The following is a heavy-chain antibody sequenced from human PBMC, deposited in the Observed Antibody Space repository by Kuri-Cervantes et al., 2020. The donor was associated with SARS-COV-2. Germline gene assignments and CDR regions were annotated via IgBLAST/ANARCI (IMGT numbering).Heavy chain of an antibody. CDR2: IIPIFGTA. D-gene: IGHD3-3*01. Sequence: SVKVSCKASGCTFSSYAISWVRQAPGQGLEWMGGIIPIFGTANYAQKFQGRVTMTRDTSTSTVYMELSSLRSEDTAVYYCARELGDEGYYDFWSGTKYYYYYMDVWGKGTTVTVSS. CDR3: ARELGDEGYYDFWSGTKYYYYYMDV. J-gene: IGHJ6*03. CDR1: GCTFSSYA. V-gene: IGHV1-69*05.